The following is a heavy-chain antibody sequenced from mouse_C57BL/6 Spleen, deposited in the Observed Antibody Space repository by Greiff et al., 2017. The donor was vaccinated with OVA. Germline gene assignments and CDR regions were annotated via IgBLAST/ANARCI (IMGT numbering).Heavy chain of an antibody. D-gene: IGHD2-2*01. J-gene: IGHJ2*01. V-gene: IGHV5-17*01. CDR1: GFTFSDYG. CDR2: ISSGSSTI. CDR3: ARSGVKYFDY. Sequence: EVKLVESGGGLVKPGGSLKLSCAASGFTFSDYGMHWVRQAPEKGLEWVAYISSGSSTIYYADTVKGRFTISRDNAKNTLFLQMTSLRSEDTAMYYCARSGVKYFDYWGQGTTLTVSS.